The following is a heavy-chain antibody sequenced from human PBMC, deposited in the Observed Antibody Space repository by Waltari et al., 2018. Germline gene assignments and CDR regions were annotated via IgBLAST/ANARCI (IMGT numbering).Heavy chain of an antibody. CDR3: ARTDTAMVLDY. V-gene: IGHV4-38-2*01. Sequence: QVQLQESGPGLVKPSETLSLTCAVSGYSISSGYYWGWIRQPPGKGLEWIGSIYHSGRTYYTPSLKSRVTISVDTSKNQFSLKLSSVTAADTAVYYWARTDTAMVLDYWGQGTLVTVSS. D-gene: IGHD5-18*01. CDR1: GYSISSGYY. J-gene: IGHJ4*02. CDR2: IYHSGRT.